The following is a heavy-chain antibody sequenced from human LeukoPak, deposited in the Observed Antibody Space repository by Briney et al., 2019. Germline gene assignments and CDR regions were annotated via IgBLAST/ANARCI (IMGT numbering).Heavy chain of an antibody. CDR1: GFTFSDYR. CDR3: ARGGGGLGV. CDR2: INTDGRTT. V-gene: IGHV3-74*03. J-gene: IGHJ6*02. Sequence: GGSLRLSRAASGFTFSDYRMYWVRQPPGKGLVWASYINTDGRTTEYADSVRGRFTISRDNAKNTLYLQMNSLRAEDTAVYYCARGGGGLGVWGQGTTVTVSS.